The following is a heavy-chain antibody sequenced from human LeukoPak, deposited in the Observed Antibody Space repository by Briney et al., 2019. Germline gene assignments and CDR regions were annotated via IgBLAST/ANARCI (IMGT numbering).Heavy chain of an antibody. Sequence: GGSLRLSCAASGFTFDDYAMHWVRQAPGKGLEGVSGISWNSGSIGYADSVKGRFTISRDNAKNSLYLQMNSLRAEDTALYYCAKGRGYSYGWHDFDYWGQGTLVTVSS. V-gene: IGHV3-9*01. CDR1: GFTFDDYA. CDR3: AKGRGYSYGWHDFDY. D-gene: IGHD5-18*01. J-gene: IGHJ4*02. CDR2: ISWNSGSI.